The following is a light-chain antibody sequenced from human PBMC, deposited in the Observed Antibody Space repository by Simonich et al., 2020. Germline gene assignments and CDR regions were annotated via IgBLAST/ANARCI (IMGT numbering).Light chain of an antibody. CDR3: HQSSSLPHT. Sequence: EIVLTQSPDFHSVTQKEKFNITCRASKSIGSSLHLYQQKPDQSPKLLIKYASQSFSGVPSRFSGSGSGTDFTLTINSLEAEDAATYYCHQSSSLPHTFGQGTKLEIK. CDR2: YAS. J-gene: IGKJ2*01. CDR1: KSIGSS. V-gene: IGKV6-21*01.